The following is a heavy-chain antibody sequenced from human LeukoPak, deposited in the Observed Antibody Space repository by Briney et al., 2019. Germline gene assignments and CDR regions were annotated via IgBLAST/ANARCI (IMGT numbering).Heavy chain of an antibody. CDR2: IKEDGSEK. J-gene: IGHJ4*02. D-gene: IGHD6-19*01. CDR3: AKERWGSSGHFDL. V-gene: IGHV3-7*01. Sequence: GGSLRLSCTASGFTLCSYWMSWVRQAPGKGLEWVANIKEDGSEKYYVDSVKGRFTISRDNPKNSLSLQMNSLRVEDTAVFYCAKERWGSSGHFDLWGQGTLVTVSS. CDR1: GFTLCSYW.